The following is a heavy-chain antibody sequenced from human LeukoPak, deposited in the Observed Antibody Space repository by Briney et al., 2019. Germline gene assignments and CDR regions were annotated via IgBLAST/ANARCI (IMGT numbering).Heavy chain of an antibody. J-gene: IGHJ4*02. CDR3: ATETNGRHYDY. D-gene: IGHD1-14*01. CDR2: IGPTGSDR. Sequence: PGGSLRLSCVASGFTFSSYAMSWVRQAPGKGLEWVASIGPTGSDRYHADSIKGRFTISRDNANNFLYLQMNSLRAEDTAVYYCATETNGRHYDYWGQGTLLTVSS. CDR1: GFTFSSYA. V-gene: IGHV3-21*06.